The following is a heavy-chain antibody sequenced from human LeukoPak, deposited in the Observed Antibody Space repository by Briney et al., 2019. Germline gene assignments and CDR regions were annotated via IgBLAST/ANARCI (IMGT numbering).Heavy chain of an antibody. CDR1: GFTFSSYS. CDR3: ASLGN. D-gene: IGHD1-1*01. J-gene: IGHJ4*02. Sequence: GGSLRLSCAASGFTFSSYSMNWVRQAPGKGLEWVSSISSSRSYIYYADSVKGRFTISRDNAKNSLYLQMNSLRAEHTAVYHCASLGNWGQPTLLTVPS. V-gene: IGHV3-21*01. CDR2: ISSSRSYI.